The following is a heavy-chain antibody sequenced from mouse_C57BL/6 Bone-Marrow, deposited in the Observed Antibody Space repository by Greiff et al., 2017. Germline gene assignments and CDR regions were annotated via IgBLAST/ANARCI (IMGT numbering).Heavy chain of an antibody. CDR1: GYAFSSYW. Sequence: VKLMESGAELVKPGASVKISCKASGYAFSSYWMNWVKQRPGKGLECIGQIYPGDGYTNYNGKFKGKATLTADKSSSTAYMQLSSLTSEDSAVYFCARDGLRREYYFDYWGQGTTLTVSS. V-gene: IGHV1-80*01. CDR2: IYPGDGYT. CDR3: ARDGLRREYYFDY. D-gene: IGHD2-4*01. J-gene: IGHJ2*01.